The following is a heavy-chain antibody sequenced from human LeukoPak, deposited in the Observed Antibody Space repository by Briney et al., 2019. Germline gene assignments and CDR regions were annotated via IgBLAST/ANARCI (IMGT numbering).Heavy chain of an antibody. V-gene: IGHV3-23*01. CDR3: AKRYYYMDV. CDR1: GFPFSNYG. J-gene: IGHJ6*03. CDR2: ISGSDYTT. Sequence: GGTLRLSCAASGFPFSNYGMSWVRQAPGKGLEWVSAISGSDYTTYYADSVKGRFTISRDNSKNTLYLQMNSLRAEDTAVYYCAKRYYYMDVWGKGTTVTVSS.